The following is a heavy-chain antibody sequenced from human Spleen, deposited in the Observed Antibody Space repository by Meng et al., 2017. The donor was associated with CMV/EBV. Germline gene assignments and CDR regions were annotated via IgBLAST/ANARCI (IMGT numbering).Heavy chain of an antibody. D-gene: IGHD3-3*01. Sequence: VQVVAAGGGLVQPGGSLRLSCAASGFTVSSNYMSWVRQAPGKGLEWVSVIYSGGSTYYADSVKGRFTISRDNSKNTLYLQMNSLRAEDTAVYYCARGGDRFFPAGDWGQGTLVTVSS. CDR3: ARGGDRFFPAGD. V-gene: IGHV3-66*01. J-gene: IGHJ4*02. CDR1: GFTVSSNY. CDR2: IYSGGST.